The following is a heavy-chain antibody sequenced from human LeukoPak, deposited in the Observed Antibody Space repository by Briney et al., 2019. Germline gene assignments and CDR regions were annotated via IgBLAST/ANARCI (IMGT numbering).Heavy chain of an antibody. Sequence: PSETLSLTCTVSGGSISSHYWSWIRQPPGKGLEWIGYIYYSGSTNYNPSLKSRVTISVDTSKNQFSLKLSSVTAADTAVYYCARQVDNDAFDIWGQGTMVTVSS. CDR2: IYYSGST. J-gene: IGHJ3*02. D-gene: IGHD2-15*01. CDR3: ARQVDNDAFDI. V-gene: IGHV4-59*08. CDR1: GGSISSHY.